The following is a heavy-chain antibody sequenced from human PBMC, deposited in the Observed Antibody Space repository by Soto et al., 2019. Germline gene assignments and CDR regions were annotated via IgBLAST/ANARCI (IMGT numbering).Heavy chain of an antibody. J-gene: IGHJ3*02. V-gene: IGHV4-31*03. CDR1: GGAISSGGYY. CDR3: ARARNYYDRGGYGAFDM. Sequence: QVHLQESGPGLVKPSQTLSLTCNVSGGAISSGGYYYNWIRQHPGKGLEWIGYIYYTGKTYYNPSLRSRLTISVDTSKHQVSLSLDSVTAADTAVYYCARARNYYDRGGYGAFDMWGQGTKVSVSS. CDR2: IYYTGKT. D-gene: IGHD3-22*01.